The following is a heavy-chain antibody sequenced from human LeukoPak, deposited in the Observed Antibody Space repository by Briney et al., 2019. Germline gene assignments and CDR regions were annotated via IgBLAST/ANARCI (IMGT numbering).Heavy chain of an antibody. D-gene: IGHD5-24*01. V-gene: IGHV3-7*04. J-gene: IGHJ1*01. CDR3: RRGLYDGYA. CDR2: INEDGTES. Sequence: PGGSLRLSCVGSGFTFSSLRMNWVRQAPGRGLEWVANINEDGTESYYVDSVKGRFTISRDNAMNSLYLQMTNLRAEDTAIYYCRRGLYDGYAWGQGTLVTVSS. CDR1: GFTFSSLR.